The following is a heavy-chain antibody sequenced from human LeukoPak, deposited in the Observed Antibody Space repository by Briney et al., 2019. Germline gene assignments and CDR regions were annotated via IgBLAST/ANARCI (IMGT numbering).Heavy chain of an antibody. CDR2: IYNSGST. D-gene: IGHD6-13*01. CDR1: GGSISTYY. V-gene: IGHV4-59*01. J-gene: IGHJ4*02. CDR3: ARENSNSWYLDY. Sequence: RSETLSLTCTVSGGSISTYYWSWIRQPPGKGLEWIGYIYNSGSTNYNPSLKSRVTISVDTSKNQFSLKLSSVTAADTAVYYCARENSNSWYLDYWGQGTLVTVSS.